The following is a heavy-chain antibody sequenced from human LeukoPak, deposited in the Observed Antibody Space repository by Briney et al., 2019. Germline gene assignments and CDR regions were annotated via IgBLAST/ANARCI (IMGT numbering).Heavy chain of an antibody. D-gene: IGHD6-13*01. CDR1: GFTFSSYA. V-gene: IGHV3-30-3*01. J-gene: IGHJ4*02. CDR2: ISYDGSNK. Sequence: GRSLRLSCAASGFTFSSYAMHWVRQAPGKGLEWVAVISYDGSNKYYADSVKGRFTISRDNSKNTLYLQMNSLRAEDTAVYYCTRALGSSWYGSFDYWGQGTLVTVSS. CDR3: TRALGSSWYGSFDY.